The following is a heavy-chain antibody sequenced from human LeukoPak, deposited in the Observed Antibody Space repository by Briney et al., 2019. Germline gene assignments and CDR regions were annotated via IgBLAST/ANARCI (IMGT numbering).Heavy chain of an antibody. CDR2: IYSGGST. Sequence: PGGSLRLSCAASGFTVSSNYMSWVRQAPGKGLEWVSVIYSGGSTYYADSVKGRFTISRDNSKNTPYLEVISLTAEDTAVYYCAKDDAWLRFGEWSQGTLVTVSS. D-gene: IGHD3-10*01. J-gene: IGHJ4*02. CDR3: AKDDAWLRFGE. V-gene: IGHV3-53*01. CDR1: GFTVSSNY.